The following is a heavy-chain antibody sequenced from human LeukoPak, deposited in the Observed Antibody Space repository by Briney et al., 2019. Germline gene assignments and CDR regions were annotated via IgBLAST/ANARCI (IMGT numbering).Heavy chain of an antibody. CDR2: ISSSSTYI. Sequence: PGGSLRLSCAASRFNLSSSSINWVRQAPGKGLEWVSSISSSSTYIYCADSMKGRFTISRDNAKNSLYLQMNSLRAEDTAVYYCARERAAYYYYMDVWGKGTTVTVSS. J-gene: IGHJ6*03. CDR1: RFNLSSSS. V-gene: IGHV3-21*01. CDR3: ARERAAYYYYMDV.